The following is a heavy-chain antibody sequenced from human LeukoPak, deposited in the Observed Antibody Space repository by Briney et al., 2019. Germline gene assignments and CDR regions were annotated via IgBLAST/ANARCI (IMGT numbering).Heavy chain of an antibody. Sequence: PSETLSLTCTVSGGSLSSYYWSWIRQPPGKGLEGIGYIYYSGSNNYNTPLKSRVTIPVDTSKNQFSLKLSSVTAADMAVNYCARDRIAAAGIPSDAFDIWGQGTMVTVSS. CDR1: GGSLSSYY. D-gene: IGHD6-13*01. J-gene: IGHJ3*02. CDR3: ARDRIAAAGIPSDAFDI. CDR2: IYYSGSN. V-gene: IGHV4-59*01.